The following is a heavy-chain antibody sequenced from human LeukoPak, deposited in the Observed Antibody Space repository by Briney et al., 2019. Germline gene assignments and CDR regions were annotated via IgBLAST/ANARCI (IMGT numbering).Heavy chain of an antibody. J-gene: IGHJ4*02. CDR2: ITSDRNTI. V-gene: IGHV3-48*01. D-gene: IGHD3-3*01. Sequence: PGGSLRLSCAASGFDFSVYSMNWVRQAPGKGLEWISYITSDRNTIYYADSVRGRFTISRDNAKKSVYLELSNQRADDTAMYYCARSTEWFADYWGQGALVTVSS. CDR1: GFDFSVYS. CDR3: ARSTEWFADY.